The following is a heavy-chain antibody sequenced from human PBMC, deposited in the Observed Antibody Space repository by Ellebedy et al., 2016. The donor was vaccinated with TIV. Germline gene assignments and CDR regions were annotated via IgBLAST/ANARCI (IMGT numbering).Heavy chain of an antibody. Sequence: MPGGSLRLSCTVSGGSISSYYWSWIRQPPGKGLEWIGYIYYSGSTNYNPSLKSRVTISVDTSKNQFSLKLSSVTAADTAVYYCARGIDVDTEDWGQGTLVTVSS. CDR3: ARGIDVDTED. V-gene: IGHV4-59*01. CDR2: IYYSGST. D-gene: IGHD5-18*01. CDR1: GGSISSYY. J-gene: IGHJ4*02.